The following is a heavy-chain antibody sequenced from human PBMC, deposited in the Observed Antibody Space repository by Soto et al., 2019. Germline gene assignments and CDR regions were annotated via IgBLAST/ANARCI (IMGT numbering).Heavy chain of an antibody. CDR2: IYYSGST. V-gene: IGHV4-59*01. D-gene: IGHD2-8*01. CDR1: GGSISSYY. J-gene: IGHJ5*02. CDR3: ARGMLGGWFDP. Sequence: NPSETLSLTCTVSGGSISSYYWSWIRQPPGKGLEWIGYIYYSGSTNYNPSLKSRVTISVDTSKNQFSLKLSSVTAADTAVYYCARGMLGGWFDPWGQGTLVTVSS.